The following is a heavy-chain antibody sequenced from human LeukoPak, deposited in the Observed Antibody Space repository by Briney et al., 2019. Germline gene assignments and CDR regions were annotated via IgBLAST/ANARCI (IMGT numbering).Heavy chain of an antibody. J-gene: IGHJ4*02. CDR2: ISSSSSYI. V-gene: IGHV3-21*01. D-gene: IGHD2-15*01. CDR1: GFTFSSYS. Sequence: PGGSLRLSCAASGFTFSSYSLNWVRQAPGKGLEWVSSISSSSSYIYYEDSVKGRFTISRDNAKNSLYLQMNSLRAEDTAVYYCARSCSLWGQGTLVTVSS. CDR3: ARSCSL.